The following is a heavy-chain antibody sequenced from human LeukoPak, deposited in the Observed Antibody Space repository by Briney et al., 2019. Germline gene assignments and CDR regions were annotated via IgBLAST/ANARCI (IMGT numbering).Heavy chain of an antibody. Sequence: GGSLRLSRAASGFTFRNYAMHWVRQAPGKGLEWVAVIWYDGSDKYYADSVKGRFTTSRDKSKNTLYLQMNSLRAEDTAMYYCAKDKYYYGSGSDFDYWGQGTLVTVSS. CDR2: IWYDGSDK. CDR3: AKDKYYYGSGSDFDY. D-gene: IGHD3-10*01. J-gene: IGHJ4*02. CDR1: GFTFRNYA. V-gene: IGHV3-33*03.